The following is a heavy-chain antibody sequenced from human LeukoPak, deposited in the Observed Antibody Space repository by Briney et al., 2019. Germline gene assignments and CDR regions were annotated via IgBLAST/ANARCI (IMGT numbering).Heavy chain of an antibody. D-gene: IGHD5-18*01. Sequence: GGSLRLSCAASGFTFSSYGMHWVRQAPGKGLEWVAVISYDGSNKYYADSVKGRFTISRDNSKNTLYLQMNSLRAEDTAVYYCAKDHSYGLYYWGQGPLVTVSS. CDR3: AKDHSYGLYY. V-gene: IGHV3-30*18. CDR2: ISYDGSNK. CDR1: GFTFSSYG. J-gene: IGHJ4*02.